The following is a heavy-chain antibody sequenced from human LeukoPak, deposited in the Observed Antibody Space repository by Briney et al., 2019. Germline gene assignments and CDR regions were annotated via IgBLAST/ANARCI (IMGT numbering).Heavy chain of an antibody. V-gene: IGHV1-8*02. CDR1: GYTFTGYY. CDR3: ARFSSSWENFDY. J-gene: IGHJ4*02. Sequence: ASVKVSCKASGYTFTGYYMHWVRQAPGQGLEWMGWMNPNSGNTGYAQKFQGRVTMTRNTSISTAYMELSSLRSEDTAVYYCARFSSSWENFDYWGQGTLVTVSS. CDR2: MNPNSGNT. D-gene: IGHD6-13*01.